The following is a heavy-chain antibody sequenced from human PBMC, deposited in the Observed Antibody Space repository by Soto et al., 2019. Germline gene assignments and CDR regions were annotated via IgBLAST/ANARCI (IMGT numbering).Heavy chain of an antibody. J-gene: IGHJ4*02. CDR1: GFTFSSYW. D-gene: IGHD2-15*01. V-gene: IGHV3-74*01. CDR3: ARVYCSGGRCHHLDY. CDR2: INSDGSST. Sequence: EVQLVESGGGLVQPGGSLRLSCAASGFTFSSYWMHWVRQAPGKGLVWVSRINSDGSSTSYADSVKGRFTISRDNAKNTLYLQMNSLRAEDTAVYYCARVYCSGGRCHHLDYWGQGTLVTVSS.